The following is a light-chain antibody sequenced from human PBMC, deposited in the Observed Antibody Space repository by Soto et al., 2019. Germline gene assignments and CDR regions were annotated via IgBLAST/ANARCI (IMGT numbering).Light chain of an antibody. V-gene: IGLV2-14*01. J-gene: IGLJ1*01. CDR1: SSDIGAYNY. CDR2: EVS. CDR3: SSDTTTSTLV. Sequence: QSVLTQPASVSGSPGQSITISCSGTSSDIGAYNYVSWYQHHPDKAPKFMIYEVSNRPLGVSDRFSASKSGNTAYLTISGLQAEYDADYDYSSDTTTSTLVCGTGTKVTV.